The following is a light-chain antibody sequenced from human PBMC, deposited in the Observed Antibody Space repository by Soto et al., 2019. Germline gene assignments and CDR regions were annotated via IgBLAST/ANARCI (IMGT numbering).Light chain of an antibody. V-gene: IGKV1-27*01. Sequence: DIQMTQSPSSLSASVGDRVTITCRASQGISNYLAWYQQKPGKDPKLLIYAASTLQSGVPHRFSGSGSGTDFTLTISSLQPEDVATYYCQKYNSAPPFTCGPGTKVHIK. J-gene: IGKJ3*01. CDR1: QGISNY. CDR2: AAS. CDR3: QKYNSAPPFT.